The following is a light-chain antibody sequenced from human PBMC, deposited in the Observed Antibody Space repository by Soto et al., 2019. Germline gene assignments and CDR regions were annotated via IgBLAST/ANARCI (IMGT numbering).Light chain of an antibody. CDR3: QQYNTYRT. CDR1: QSVSNW. Sequence: DIQVTQSPSTLSASVGDRVTITCRASQSVSNWLAWYQQKPGKAPKLLIYKASTLESGVPSRFSGSRSETEFTLTISSLQPDDFATYYCQQYNTYRTFGQGTKVEIK. J-gene: IGKJ1*01. CDR2: KAS. V-gene: IGKV1-5*03.